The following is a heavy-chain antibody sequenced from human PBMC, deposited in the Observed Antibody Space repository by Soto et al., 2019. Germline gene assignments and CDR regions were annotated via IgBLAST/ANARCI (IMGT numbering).Heavy chain of an antibody. CDR2: IYYSGST. CDR3: ARGDYDILTGYYHGMDV. V-gene: IGHV4-59*01. J-gene: IGHJ6*02. Sequence: SETLSLTCTVSGGSISSYYWSWIRQPPGKGLEWIGYIYYSGSTNYNPSLKSRVTISVDTSKNQFSLKLSSVTAADTAVYYCARGDYDILTGYYHGMDVWGQGTTVTVSS. D-gene: IGHD3-9*01. CDR1: GGSISSYY.